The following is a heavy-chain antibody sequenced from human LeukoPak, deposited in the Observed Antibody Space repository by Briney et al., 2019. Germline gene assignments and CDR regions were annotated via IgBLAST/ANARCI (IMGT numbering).Heavy chain of an antibody. V-gene: IGHV3-21*01. Sequence: GGSLRLSCAASGFSFRTYSMNWVRQAPGKGLEWVSSINSDSIWIYYADSVRGRFTISRDNTRNSLYLQMNSLRVEDTAVYYCARDAGGRTQREGWFDPWGQGTLVTVSS. CDR3: ARDAGGRTQREGWFDP. CDR2: INSDSIWI. J-gene: IGHJ5*02. D-gene: IGHD1-26*01. CDR1: GFSFRTYS.